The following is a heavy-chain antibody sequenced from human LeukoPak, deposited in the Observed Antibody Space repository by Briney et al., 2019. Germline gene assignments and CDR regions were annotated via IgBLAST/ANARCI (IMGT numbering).Heavy chain of an antibody. D-gene: IGHD6-13*01. J-gene: IGHJ2*01. V-gene: IGHV4-39*01. Sequence: PSETLSLTCTVSGGSISSSSYYWGWIRQPPGKGLEWIGSIYYSGSTYYNPSLKSRVTISVDTSKNQFSLKLSSVTAADTAVYYCARLPGSSWDPHWYFDLWGRGTLVTVSS. CDR1: GGSISSSSYY. CDR2: IYYSGST. CDR3: ARLPGSSWDPHWYFDL.